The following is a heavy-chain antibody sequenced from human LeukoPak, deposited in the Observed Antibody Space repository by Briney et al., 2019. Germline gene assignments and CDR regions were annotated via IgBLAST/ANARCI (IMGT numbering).Heavy chain of an antibody. CDR3: VRDQITVTTPFFDY. D-gene: IGHD4-17*01. CDR2: INCNSGGT. J-gene: IGHJ4*02. V-gene: IGHV1-2*02. Sequence: ASVKVSCKASGYTFTGYYIHWVRQAPGQGLEWMGWINCNSGGTSYAQKFQGRVTMTRDTSISTVYLELSTLESDDTAVYYCVRDQITVTTPFFDYWGQGTLVTVSS. CDR1: GYTFTGYY.